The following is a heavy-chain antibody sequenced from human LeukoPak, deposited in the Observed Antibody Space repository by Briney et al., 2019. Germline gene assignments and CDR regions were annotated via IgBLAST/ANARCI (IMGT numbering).Heavy chain of an antibody. V-gene: IGHV4-59*08. CDR1: GGSISSYY. CDR2: IYYSGST. D-gene: IGHD1-26*01. CDR3: ARQGSSGSHYYFDY. Sequence: SETLSLTRTVSGGSISSYYWSWVRQPPGKGLEWIVYIYYSGSTNYNPSLKSRVTISVDTSKNQFSLKLSSVTAADTAVYYCARQGSSGSHYYFDYWGQGTLVTVSS. J-gene: IGHJ4*02.